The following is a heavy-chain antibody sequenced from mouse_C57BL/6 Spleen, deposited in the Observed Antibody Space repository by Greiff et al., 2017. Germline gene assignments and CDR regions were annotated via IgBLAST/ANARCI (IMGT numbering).Heavy chain of an antibody. J-gene: IGHJ2*01. CDR3: AISAPFIYYHRWDYFDD. V-gene: IGHV14-2*01. CDR1: GYNITDYY. Sequence: VQLKQSGAELVKPGASVKLSCTASGYNITDYYMHWVKQRTEQGLEWIGRLDPEDGETKYAPKFQGKATITADTSSNTAYLQLSSLTSEDTAVYYGAISAPFIYYHRWDYFDDWGQGTTLTVSS. D-gene: IGHD1-1*01. CDR2: LDPEDGET.